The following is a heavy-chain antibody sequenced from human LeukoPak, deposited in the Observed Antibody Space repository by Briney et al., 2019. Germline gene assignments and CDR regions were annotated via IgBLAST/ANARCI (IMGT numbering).Heavy chain of an antibody. D-gene: IGHD6-19*01. CDR1: GFTFSTYS. Sequence: GGSLRLSCAASGFTFSTYSMNWVXQAPGXXLEWXSSITSPVGHIYYADSLKGRITISRDNARSSLYLQMNSLRAEDTAVYYCATDGRSSGWYGFDYWGQGTLVTVSS. CDR3: ATDGRSSGWYGFDY. V-gene: IGHV3-21*01. CDR2: ITSPVGHI. J-gene: IGHJ4*02.